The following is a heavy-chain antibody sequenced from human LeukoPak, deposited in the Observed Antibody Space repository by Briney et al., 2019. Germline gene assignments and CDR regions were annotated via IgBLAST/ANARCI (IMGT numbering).Heavy chain of an antibody. CDR2: ISPSGDRT. D-gene: IGHD3/OR15-3a*01. CDR1: GFTFTNHP. Sequence: PGGSLRLSCAASGFTFTNHPMHWVRQASGKRLVYVSAISPSGDRTWYADSVKGRFTISRDNSKNTMYLQMGSLRPEDMGVYYCARAFRPASDPHDFYDFWGRGTTVTVSS. V-gene: IGHV3-64*02. CDR3: ARAFRPASDPHDFYDF. J-gene: IGHJ3*01.